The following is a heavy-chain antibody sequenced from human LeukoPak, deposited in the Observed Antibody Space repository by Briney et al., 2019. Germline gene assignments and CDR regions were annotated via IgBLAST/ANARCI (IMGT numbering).Heavy chain of an antibody. CDR2: ISGSGGST. V-gene: IGHV3-23*01. CDR1: GFTFSSYA. J-gene: IGHJ4*02. Sequence: PGGSLRLSCAASGFTFSSYAMSWVRQAPGKGLEWFSAISGSGGSTYYADSVKGRFTISRHNSKNTLYLQMNSLRAEDTAVYYCAKGLTWDSTSCSDWGQGTLVTVSS. D-gene: IGHD2-2*01. CDR3: AKGLTWDSTSCSD.